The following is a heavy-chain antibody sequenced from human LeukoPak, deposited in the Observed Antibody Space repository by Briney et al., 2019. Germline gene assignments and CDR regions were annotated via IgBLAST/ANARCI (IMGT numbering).Heavy chain of an antibody. J-gene: IGHJ6*02. Sequence: GASVKVSCKASGYTFTSYDINWVRQATGQGLEWMGWMHPNSGNTGYAQKFQGRVTMTRNTSISTAYMELSSLRSEDTAVYYCARALSSGYYDFWSGYYLFQNYYCYGMDVWGQGTTVTVSS. D-gene: IGHD3-3*01. V-gene: IGHV1-8*01. CDR1: GYTFTSYD. CDR3: ARALSSGYYDFWSGYYLFQNYYCYGMDV. CDR2: MHPNSGNT.